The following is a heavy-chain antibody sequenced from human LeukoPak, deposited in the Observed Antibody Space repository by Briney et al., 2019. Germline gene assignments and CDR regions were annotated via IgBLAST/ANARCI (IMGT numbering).Heavy chain of an antibody. D-gene: IGHD2-2*01. Sequence: GASVKVSCKASGDTFSNYAISWVRQAPGQGLEWMGGIIPLFGTANYAQMFKGRVTITTDESTSTTYMEMSSLRSEDTAVYYCARPRRYCSGTSCYNFDYWGQGTLVTVSS. CDR2: IIPLFGTA. CDR3: ARPRRYCSGTSCYNFDY. V-gene: IGHV1-69*05. J-gene: IGHJ4*02. CDR1: GDTFSNYA.